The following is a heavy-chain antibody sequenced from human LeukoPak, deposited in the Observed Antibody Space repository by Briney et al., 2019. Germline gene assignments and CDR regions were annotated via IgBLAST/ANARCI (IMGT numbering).Heavy chain of an antibody. D-gene: IGHD2-15*01. V-gene: IGHV3-23*01. CDR2: ISGSGGST. CDR3: AKSIVGSWWVWPPDY. J-gene: IGHJ4*02. CDR1: GFTFSSYA. Sequence: GGSLRLSCAASGFTFSSYAMSWVRQAPGKGLEWVSAISGSGGSTDYADSVKGRFTISRDNSKNTLYLQMNSLRAEDTAVYYCAKSIVGSWWVWPPDYWGQGTLVTVSS.